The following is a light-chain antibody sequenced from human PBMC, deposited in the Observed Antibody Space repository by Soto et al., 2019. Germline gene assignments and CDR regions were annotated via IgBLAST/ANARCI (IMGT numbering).Light chain of an antibody. J-gene: IGLJ2*01. Sequence: QSVLTQPPSVSGDPGQRVTISCTGSSSNIGAGYDVHWYQQLPGTAPKLLIYGNSNRPSGVPDRFSGSKSGTSASLAITGLQAEDEADYYCQSYDSSLSGGIFGGGTKVTVL. V-gene: IGLV1-40*01. CDR1: SSNIGAGYD. CDR2: GNS. CDR3: QSYDSSLSGGI.